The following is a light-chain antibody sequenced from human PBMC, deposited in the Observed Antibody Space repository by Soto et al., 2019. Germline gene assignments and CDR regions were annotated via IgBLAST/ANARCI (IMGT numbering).Light chain of an antibody. Sequence: EILMTQSPATLSVSPGERATLSCRASQSVTTSLAWYQQKPGQAPRLLIYGASTRDTGIPARFSGSGSGTEFTLSISSLQSEDLAVYYCQQYNNWPWTFGQGTKMEIK. CDR2: GAS. CDR3: QQYNNWPWT. J-gene: IGKJ1*01. CDR1: QSVTTS. V-gene: IGKV3D-15*01.